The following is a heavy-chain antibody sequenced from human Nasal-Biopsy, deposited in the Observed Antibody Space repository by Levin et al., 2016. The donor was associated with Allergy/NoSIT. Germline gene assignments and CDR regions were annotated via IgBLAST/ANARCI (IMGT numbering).Heavy chain of an antibody. V-gene: IGHV4-4*07. CDR3: VKDDGVLYFGG. J-gene: IGHJ4*02. D-gene: IGHD3-10*01. CDR2: IFPSGSF. CDR1: GVSITDDY. Sequence: SETLSLTYTVSGVSITDDYWSWIRQPAGKGLEWIGRIFPSGSFKYNPSLENRLTMSIDMSNNQFSLKLTSVTAADTAVYYCVKDDGVLYFGGWGQGTLVTVSS.